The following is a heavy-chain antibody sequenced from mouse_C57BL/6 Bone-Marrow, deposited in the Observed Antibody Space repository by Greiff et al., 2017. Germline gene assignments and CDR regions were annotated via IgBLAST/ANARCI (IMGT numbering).Heavy chain of an antibody. Sequence: QVQLQQPGAELVMPGASVKLSCKASGYTFTSYWMHWVKQRPGQGLEWIGEIDPSDSYTNYNQKFKGKSTLTVDKSSNTAYLQLSSLTSEDTAVYYCTRIAYWGQGTLVTVSA. V-gene: IGHV1-69*01. CDR1: GYTFTSYW. CDR2: IDPSDSYT. J-gene: IGHJ3*01. CDR3: TRIAY.